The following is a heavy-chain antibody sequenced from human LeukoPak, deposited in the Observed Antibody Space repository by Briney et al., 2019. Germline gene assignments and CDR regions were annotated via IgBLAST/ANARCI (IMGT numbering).Heavy chain of an antibody. CDR2: INHSGST. V-gene: IGHV4-34*08. J-gene: IGHJ3*02. CDR1: GFTFSSYW. CDR3: ASTRDDAFDI. Sequence: PGGSLRLSCAASGFTFSSYWMHWVRQPPGKGLEWIGEINHSGSTNYNPSLKSRVTISVDTSKNQFSLKLSSVTAADTAVYYCASTRDDAFDIWGQGTMVTVSS.